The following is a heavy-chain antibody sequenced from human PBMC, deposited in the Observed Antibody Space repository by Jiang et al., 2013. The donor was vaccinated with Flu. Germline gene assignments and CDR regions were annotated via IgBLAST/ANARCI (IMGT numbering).Heavy chain of an antibody. J-gene: IGHJ4*02. CDR2: IYYSGST. CDR1: GGSISSYY. Sequence: GPGLVKPSETLSLTCTVSGGSISSYYWSWIRQPPGKGLEWIGYIYYSGSTNYNPSLKSRVTISVDTSKNQFSLKLSSVTAADTAVYYCARAPADYDFWSGPTYYFDYWGQGTLVTVSS. D-gene: IGHD3-3*01. V-gene: IGHV4-59*01. CDR3: ARAPADYDFWSGPTYYFDY.